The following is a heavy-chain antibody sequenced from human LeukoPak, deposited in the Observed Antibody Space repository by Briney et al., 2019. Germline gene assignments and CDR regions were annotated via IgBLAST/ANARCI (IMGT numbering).Heavy chain of an antibody. Sequence: GGSLRLSCAASGFTFSSHAMSWVRQAPGKGLEWVSAISVSGDNTYYADSVKGRFTISRDNSKNTLYRQMNSLRAEDTAVYYCARPYSSSVQRYFDYWGQGTLVTVSS. CDR3: ARPYSSSVQRYFDY. V-gene: IGHV3-23*01. J-gene: IGHJ4*02. CDR1: GFTFSSHA. D-gene: IGHD2-2*01. CDR2: ISVSGDNT.